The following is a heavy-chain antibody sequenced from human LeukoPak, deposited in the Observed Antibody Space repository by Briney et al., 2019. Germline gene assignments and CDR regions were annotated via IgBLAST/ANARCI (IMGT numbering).Heavy chain of an antibody. CDR1: GGSFSSSSYY. J-gene: IGHJ4*02. CDR2: IYDTGGT. Sequence: AETLSLTCTVSGGSFSSSSYYWGWIRQPPGKGLEWIIVIYDTGGTYYNPCLKSRVTISVDTSKNQFSLKLSSVTAADTAVYYCARTPDYYDSSGYYKGFYFDYWGQGTLVTVSS. CDR3: ARTPDYYDSSGYYKGFYFDY. V-gene: IGHV4-39*01. D-gene: IGHD3-22*01.